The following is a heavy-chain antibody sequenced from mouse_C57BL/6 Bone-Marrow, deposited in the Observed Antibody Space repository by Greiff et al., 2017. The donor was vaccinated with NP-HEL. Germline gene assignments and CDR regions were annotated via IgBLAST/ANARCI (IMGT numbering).Heavy chain of an antibody. CDR1: GSTFTSYW. CDR2: IDPSDSYT. CDR3: ARSWRGNYGAMDY. D-gene: IGHD2-1*01. Sequence: QVQLQQPGAELVMPGASVKLSCKASGSTFTSYWMHWVKQRPGQGLVWIGEIDPSDSYTNYNPKLKGKSTLTVDKSSSTAYMQLSSLTSEDSAVYYCARSWRGNYGAMDYWGQGTSVTVSS. V-gene: IGHV1-69*01. J-gene: IGHJ4*01.